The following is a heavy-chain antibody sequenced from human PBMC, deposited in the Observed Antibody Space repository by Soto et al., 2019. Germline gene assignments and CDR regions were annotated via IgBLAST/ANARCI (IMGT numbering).Heavy chain of an antibody. Sequence: PGESLKISCKASGYSFSSDLMCWLRQMAGNGLEWMGVIFPGDSDTRYSPSFQGQVTISVDKSTSTAYLQWSSLKASDTAMYYCARQIPLGGNRAYDVWGQGTMVTVSS. V-gene: IGHV5-51*01. J-gene: IGHJ3*01. CDR1: GYSFSSDL. CDR3: ARQIPLGGNRAYDV. D-gene: IGHD2-15*01. CDR2: IFPGDSDT.